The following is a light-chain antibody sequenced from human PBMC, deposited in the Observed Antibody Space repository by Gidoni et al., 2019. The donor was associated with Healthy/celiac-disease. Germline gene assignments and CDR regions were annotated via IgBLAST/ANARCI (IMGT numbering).Light chain of an antibody. CDR3: QQSYSTPGT. V-gene: IGKV1-39*01. CDR1: QSISSY. Sequence: DIQMTQSPSSLSASVGDRVTITCRASQSISSYLNWYQQKPGKAPKLLIYAASSLQSGVPSRFSGSGSGTDFTLTISSLQPEDFVTYYCQQSYSTPGTFGPGTKVDIK. J-gene: IGKJ3*01. CDR2: AAS.